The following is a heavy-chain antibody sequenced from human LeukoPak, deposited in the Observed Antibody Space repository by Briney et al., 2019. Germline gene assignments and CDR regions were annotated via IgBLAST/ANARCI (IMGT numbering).Heavy chain of an antibody. CDR3: ARDHRYAFDN. CDR2: IGISSGNT. Sequence: PGGSLRLSCAASGFNFIDYTINWVRQAPGKGLEWISYIGISSGNTKYADSVKGRFTISRDKARNSLNLQMNSLRVEDTAMYYCARDHRYAFDNWGHGTLVTVSS. V-gene: IGHV3-48*01. D-gene: IGHD5-12*01. J-gene: IGHJ4*01. CDR1: GFNFIDYT.